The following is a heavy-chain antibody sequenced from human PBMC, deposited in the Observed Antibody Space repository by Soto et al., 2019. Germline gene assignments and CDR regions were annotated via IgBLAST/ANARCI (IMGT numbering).Heavy chain of an antibody. V-gene: IGHV4-34*01. CDR2: INHSGST. CDR3: ARAFYFWSGYYAPPDYFDY. D-gene: IGHD3-3*01. Sequence: QVQLQQWGAGLLKPSETLSLTCAVYGGSFSGYYWSWIRQPPGKGLEWIGEINHSGSTNYNPSLKSRVTIALDTSKNQFSLKLSSVTAADTAVYYCARAFYFWSGYYAPPDYFDYGGQGTLVTVSS. CDR1: GGSFSGYY. J-gene: IGHJ4*02.